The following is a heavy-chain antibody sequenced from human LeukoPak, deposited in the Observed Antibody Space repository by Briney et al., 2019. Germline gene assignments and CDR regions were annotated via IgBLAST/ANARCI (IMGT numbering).Heavy chain of an antibody. CDR2: ISYDGSNK. Sequence: GRSLRLSCAASGFTFSSYGMHWVRQAPGKGLEWVAVISYDGSNKYYADSVKGRFTISRDNSKNTLYLQMNSLRAEDTAVYYCARDTPSYDILTGYTFDYWGQGTLVTVSS. J-gene: IGHJ4*02. V-gene: IGHV3-30*03. D-gene: IGHD3-9*01. CDR3: ARDTPSYDILTGYTFDY. CDR1: GFTFSSYG.